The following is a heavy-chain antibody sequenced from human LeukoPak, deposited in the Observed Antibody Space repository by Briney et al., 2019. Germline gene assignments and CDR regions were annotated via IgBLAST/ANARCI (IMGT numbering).Heavy chain of an antibody. V-gene: IGHV3-33*01. D-gene: IGHD6-19*01. J-gene: IGHJ4*02. CDR1: GFPFRNYG. CDR2: IWYDGRNK. Sequence: PGGSLRLSCEASGFPFRNYGMHWVRQAPGKGLEWVAVIWYDGRNKYYADSVKGRFTISRDNSKNTLYLPMNSLRPEDTAMYYCARGRAVAGSTVIDYWGQGTLVTVSS. CDR3: ARGRAVAGSTVIDY.